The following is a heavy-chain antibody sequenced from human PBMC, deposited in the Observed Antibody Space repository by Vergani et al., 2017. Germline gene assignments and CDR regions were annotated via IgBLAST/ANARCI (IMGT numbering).Heavy chain of an antibody. D-gene: IGHD5-24*01. J-gene: IGHJ3*02. V-gene: IGHV3-23*01. CDR2: ISGSGGST. Sequence: EVQLLESGGGLVKPGGTLRLSCAASGFAFSNYAMSWVRQAPGKGLEWVSAISGSGGSTYYADSVKGRFTISRDNSKNTLFLQMNSLRAEDTAVYYCARHAGAATIILDAFDIWGQGTMVTVSS. CDR1: GFAFSNYA. CDR3: ARHAGAATIILDAFDI.